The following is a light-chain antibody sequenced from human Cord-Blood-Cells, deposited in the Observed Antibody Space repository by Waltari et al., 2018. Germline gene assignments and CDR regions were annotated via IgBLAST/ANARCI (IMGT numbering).Light chain of an antibody. CDR2: DNN. CDR1: SSNIGNNY. J-gene: IGLJ1*01. Sequence: TQPPSVSAAPGQKVTISCSGSSSNIGNNYVSWYQQLPGTAPKLLIYDNNKRPSGIPDRFSGSKSGTSATLGITGLQTGDEADYYCGTWDSSLSADVCRTGTKVTVL. V-gene: IGLV1-51*01. CDR3: GTWDSSLSADV.